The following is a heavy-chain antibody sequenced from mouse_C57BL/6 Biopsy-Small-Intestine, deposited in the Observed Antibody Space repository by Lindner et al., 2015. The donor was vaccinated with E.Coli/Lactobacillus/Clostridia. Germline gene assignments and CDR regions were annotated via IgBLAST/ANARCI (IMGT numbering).Heavy chain of an antibody. D-gene: IGHD1-1*01. Sequence: VQLQESGGGLVKPGGSLKLSCAASGFTFSSFAMSWVRQTPEKRLEWVATISDGGSYTYYPDNLKGRFTVSRDNAKNNLYLQMSHLKSEDTAMYYCAREPPYYYGYAMDYWGQGTSVTVSS. CDR2: ISDGGSYT. CDR3: AREPPYYYGYAMDY. J-gene: IGHJ4*01. CDR1: GFTFSSFA. V-gene: IGHV5-4*01.